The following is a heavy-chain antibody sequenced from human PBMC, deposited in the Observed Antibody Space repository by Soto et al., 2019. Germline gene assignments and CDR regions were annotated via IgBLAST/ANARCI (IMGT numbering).Heavy chain of an antibody. Sequence: GASVKVSCKASGGTFSSYAISWVRQAPGQGLEWMGGMNANVAATDSPQRFKGRVTMTWNASISTAYMELSDLKSDDTAVYFCAREVVDGASLWLDPWGQGTLVTVSS. V-gene: IGHV1-8*02. CDR1: GGTFSSYA. J-gene: IGHJ5*02. CDR2: MNANVAAT. CDR3: AREVVDGASLWLDP. D-gene: IGHD3-10*01.